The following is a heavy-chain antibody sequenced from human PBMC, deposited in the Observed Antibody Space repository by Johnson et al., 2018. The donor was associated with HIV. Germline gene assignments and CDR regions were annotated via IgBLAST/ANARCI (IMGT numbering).Heavy chain of an antibody. CDR3: AKGEAQEGWIQIRLYAFDF. V-gene: IGHV3-11*04. CDR1: GFIVSTNY. Sequence: QVQLVESGGGLIQPGGSLRLSCAASGFIVSTNYMSWVRQAPGKGLEWISYISSSDSTIYYADSVKGRFTISRDNANNSLYLQMNSLRAEDTAVYYCAKGEAQEGWIQIRLYAFDFWGQGTLVTVSS. D-gene: IGHD5-18*01. CDR2: ISSSDSTI. J-gene: IGHJ3*01.